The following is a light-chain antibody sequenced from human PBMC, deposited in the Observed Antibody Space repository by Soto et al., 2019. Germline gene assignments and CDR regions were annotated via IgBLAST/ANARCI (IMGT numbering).Light chain of an antibody. CDR1: SSDIGSYNY. V-gene: IGLV2-14*03. J-gene: IGLJ3*02. CDR3: SSYGASSTL. CDR2: DVS. Sequence: SVLTQPASLSGSPGQSITISCTGTSSDIGSYNYVSWYQQHPGKAPILMIFDVSYRPSGISDRFSGSKSGNTASLTISGLQPEDEADYYCSSYGASSTLFGGGTKVTVL.